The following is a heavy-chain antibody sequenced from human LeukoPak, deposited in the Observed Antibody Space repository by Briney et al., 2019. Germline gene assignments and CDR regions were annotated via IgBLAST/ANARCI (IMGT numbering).Heavy chain of an antibody. J-gene: IGHJ4*02. D-gene: IGHD4-23*01. CDR3: TTRGAYGGKGVGY. CDR2: IKSKTDGGTT. V-gene: IGHV3-15*01. Sequence: PGGSLRLSCAASGFTFTSYSMNWVRQAPGKGLEWVGRIKSKTDGGTTDYAAPVKGRFTISRDDSKNTLYLQMNSLKPEDTAVYYCTTRGAYGGKGVGYWGQGTLVTVSS. CDR1: GFTFTSYS.